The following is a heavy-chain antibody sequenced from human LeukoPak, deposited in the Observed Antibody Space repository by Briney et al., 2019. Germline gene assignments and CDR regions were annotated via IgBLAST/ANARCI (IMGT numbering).Heavy chain of an antibody. CDR3: ARGATDVTRWFDP. Sequence: GGSLRLSCAASGFTFSSYGIHWVRQAPGKGLEWVALISYDGSNEYYADSVKGRSTISRDNSKNSLYLQMNGLRAEDTAVYYCARGATDVTRWFDPWGQGTRVTVSS. CDR2: ISYDGSNE. J-gene: IGHJ5*02. V-gene: IGHV3-30*03. CDR1: GFTFSSYG. D-gene: IGHD1-1*01.